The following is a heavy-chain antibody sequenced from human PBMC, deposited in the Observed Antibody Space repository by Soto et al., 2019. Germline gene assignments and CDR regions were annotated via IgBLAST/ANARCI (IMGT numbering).Heavy chain of an antibody. CDR2: ITGRGGAT. CDR1: GFNFMNYA. Sequence: EVQLLESGGGLVQPGGSLRLSCAASGFNFMNYAMKWVRQAPGKGLEWVSSITGRGGATYYADSVKGLFTISRDNSKNTLYLQMNSRRAEDTALYYCAKDHYVGAMGRPADGGYDFVYWGKGTLVTVSS. CDR3: AKDHYVGAMGRPADGGYDFVY. V-gene: IGHV3-23*01. D-gene: IGHD5-12*01. J-gene: IGHJ4*02.